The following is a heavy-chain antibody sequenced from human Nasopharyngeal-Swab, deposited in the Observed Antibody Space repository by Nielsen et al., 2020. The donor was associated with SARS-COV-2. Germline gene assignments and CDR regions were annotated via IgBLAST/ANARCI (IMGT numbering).Heavy chain of an antibody. CDR1: GDSISGGGYY. Sequence: SETLSLTCTVSGDSISGGGYYWSWIRQHPGKGLEWIGYIYHSGTTHYNPSLQSRLTMSVDTSKNQFSLQLMSVNAADTAVYYCARVSRIFTLNWFDPWGQGALVTVSS. J-gene: IGHJ5*02. CDR3: ARVSRIFTLNWFDP. D-gene: IGHD3-3*02. V-gene: IGHV4-31*03. CDR2: IYHSGTT.